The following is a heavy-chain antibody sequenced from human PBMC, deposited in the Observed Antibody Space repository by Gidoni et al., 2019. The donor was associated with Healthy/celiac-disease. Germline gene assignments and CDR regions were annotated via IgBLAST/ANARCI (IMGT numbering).Heavy chain of an antibody. J-gene: IGHJ4*02. CDR1: GFTFDDHT. Sequence: EVRLLESGGVVVQPGGSLRLSCAASGFTFDDHTMHWVRQAPGKGLECVARITWDGDSTYYADTVKGRFTNSRDSSKISLHLHKNSLRTDDTDFYYCAKPRGSDDYFDYWGQGTLVTVSS. CDR2: ITWDGDST. V-gene: IGHV3-43*01. CDR3: AKPRGSDDYFDY. D-gene: IGHD3-10*01.